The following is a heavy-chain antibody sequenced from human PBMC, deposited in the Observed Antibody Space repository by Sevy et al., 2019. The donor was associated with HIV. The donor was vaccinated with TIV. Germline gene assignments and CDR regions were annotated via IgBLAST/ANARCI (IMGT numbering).Heavy chain of an antibody. Sequence: SETLSLTCAVYGGSFSGYYWSWIRQPPGKGLEWIGEINHSGSPNYNPSLKSRVTISVDTSKNQFSLKLSSVTAADTALYYCARHCSGTSCSHAFDIWGQGTMVTVSS. J-gene: IGHJ3*02. CDR1: GGSFSGYY. CDR2: INHSGSP. CDR3: ARHCSGTSCSHAFDI. V-gene: IGHV4-34*01. D-gene: IGHD2-2*01.